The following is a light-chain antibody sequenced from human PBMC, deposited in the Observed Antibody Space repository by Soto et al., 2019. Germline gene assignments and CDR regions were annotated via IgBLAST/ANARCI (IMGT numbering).Light chain of an antibody. J-gene: IGKJ1*01. CDR2: DAS. CDR3: QQYNSYSWT. V-gene: IGKV1-5*01. CDR1: QSISGW. Sequence: DIQMTQPPSTLSASVGDRVTITCRASQSISGWLAWYQQKPGKAPKLLIYDASSLGSGVPSRFSGSGSGTEFTLTISSLQTDDLATYYCQQYNSYSWTFGQGTKVDIK.